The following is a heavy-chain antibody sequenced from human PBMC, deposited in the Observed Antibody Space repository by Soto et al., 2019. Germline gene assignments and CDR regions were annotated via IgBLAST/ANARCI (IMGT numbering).Heavy chain of an antibody. D-gene: IGHD6-19*01. CDR1: GGSISSYY. CDR3: ARLYSSGWPRKNGMDV. V-gene: IGHV4-59*01. Sequence: PSETLSLTCTVSGGSISSYYWSWIRQPPGKGLEWIGYIYYSGSTNYNPSLKSRVTISVDTSKNQLSLKLSSVTAADTAVYYCARLYSSGWPRKNGMDVWGQGTTVTVSS. CDR2: IYYSGST. J-gene: IGHJ6*02.